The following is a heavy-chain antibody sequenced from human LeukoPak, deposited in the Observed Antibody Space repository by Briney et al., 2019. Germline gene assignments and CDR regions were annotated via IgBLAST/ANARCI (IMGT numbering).Heavy chain of an antibody. CDR1: GGSFSGYY. CDR3: ARGRLRWPPAG. CDR2: INHSGST. Sequence: SETLSLTCAVYGGSFSGYYWSWIRQPPGKGLEWIGEINHSGSTNYNPSLKSRATISVDTSKNQFSLKLSSVTAADTAVYYCARGRLRWPPAGWGQGTLVTVSS. D-gene: IGHD4-23*01. V-gene: IGHV4-34*01. J-gene: IGHJ4*02.